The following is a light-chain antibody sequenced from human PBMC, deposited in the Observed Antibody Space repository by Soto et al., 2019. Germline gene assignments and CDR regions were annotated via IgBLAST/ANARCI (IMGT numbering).Light chain of an antibody. CDR3: SSYTSSSTGV. CDR2: EVS. CDR1: SSDVGGYNY. J-gene: IGLJ1*01. V-gene: IGLV2-14*01. Sequence: QSALTQPASVSGSPGQSIXISCTGTSSDVGGYNYVSWYQQHPGKAPKLMIYEVSNRPSGVSNRFSGSKSGNTASLTISGLQAEDEADYYCSSYTSSSTGVFGTGTKVTVL.